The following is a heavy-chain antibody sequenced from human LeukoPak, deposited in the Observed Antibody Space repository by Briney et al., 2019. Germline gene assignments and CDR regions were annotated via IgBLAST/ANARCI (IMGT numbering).Heavy chain of an antibody. J-gene: IGHJ4*02. V-gene: IGHV1-2*02. D-gene: IGHD5-12*01. CDR3: ARDLYSSYDPYDY. CDR2: INPNSGGT. CDR1: GYTFTGYY. Sequence: ASVKVSCKASGYTFTGYYMHWVRQAPGQGLEWMGWINPNSGGTNYAQKFQGRVTMTRDTSISTAYMELSRLRSDDTAVYYCARDLYSSYDPYDYWGQGTLVTVSS.